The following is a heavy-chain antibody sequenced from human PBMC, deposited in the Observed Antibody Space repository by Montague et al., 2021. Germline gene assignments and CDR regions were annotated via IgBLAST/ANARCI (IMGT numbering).Heavy chain of an antibody. CDR3: ARAEGYYGSGSYRGFDY. J-gene: IGHJ4*02. Sequence: TLSLTCTVSGGSISSGGYYWSWIRQLPGKGLEWIGYIFYSGNTYYNPPLKSRVTISVDTSKNQFSLKLSSVTAADTAVYYCARAEGYYGSGSYRGFDYWGQGTLVTVSS. CDR2: IFYSGNT. CDR1: GGSISSGGYY. D-gene: IGHD3-10*01. V-gene: IGHV4-31*03.